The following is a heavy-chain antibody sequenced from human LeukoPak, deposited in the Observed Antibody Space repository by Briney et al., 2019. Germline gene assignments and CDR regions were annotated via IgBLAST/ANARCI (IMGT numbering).Heavy chain of an antibody. CDR1: GYTFTSYY. J-gene: IGHJ2*01. D-gene: IGHD2-2*01. CDR3: ARPVVPAARTASFDL. CDR2: INTSGGST. Sequence: ASVKVSCKASGYTFTSYYMHWVRQAPVQGLEWMGIINTSGGSTSYAQKFQGRVTMTRDTSTSTVYMELSSLRSEDTAVYYCARPVVPAARTASFDLWGRGTLVTVSS. V-gene: IGHV1-46*01.